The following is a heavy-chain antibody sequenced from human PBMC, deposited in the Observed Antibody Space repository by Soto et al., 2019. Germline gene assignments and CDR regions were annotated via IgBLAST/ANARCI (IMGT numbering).Heavy chain of an antibody. CDR2: IIPMFGTA. CDR1: GGSFSSYG. Sequence: QVQLVQSGNEVKKPGSSVKVSCKVSGGSFSSYGISWVRQAPGQGLEWMGGIIPMFGTANKAQKFEGRVTITADESTSTAYMELSSLRFEDTAMYYCAKDGISWSYHTYWCQGTLVTVSS. D-gene: IGHD1-26*01. CDR3: AKDGISWSYHTY. V-gene: IGHV1-69*01. J-gene: IGHJ4*02.